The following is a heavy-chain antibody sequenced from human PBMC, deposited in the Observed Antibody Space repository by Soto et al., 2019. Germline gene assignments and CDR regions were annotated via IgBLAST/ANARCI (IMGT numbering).Heavy chain of an antibody. V-gene: IGHV4-4*02. J-gene: IGHJ6*02. CDR2: IYHSGST. CDR1: GGSISSSNW. Sequence: SETLSLTCAVSGGSISSSNWWSWVRQPPGKGLEWIGEIYHSGSTNYNPSLKSRVTISVDKSKNQFSLKLSSVTAADTAVYYCARDRFLEWFQYYYYGMDVWGQGTTVTVS. D-gene: IGHD3-3*01. CDR3: ARDRFLEWFQYYYYGMDV.